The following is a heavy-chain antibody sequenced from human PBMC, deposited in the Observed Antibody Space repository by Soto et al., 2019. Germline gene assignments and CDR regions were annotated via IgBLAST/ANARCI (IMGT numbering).Heavy chain of an antibody. CDR3: ARGAVYSSSWKDFDY. D-gene: IGHD6-13*01. Sequence: GGSLRLSCAASGFTFSSYGMHWVRQAPGKGLEWVAVIWYDGSNKYYADSVKGRFTISRDNSKNTLYLQMNSLRAEDTAVYYCARGAVYSSSWKDFDYWGQGTLVTVSS. J-gene: IGHJ4*02. CDR2: IWYDGSNK. CDR1: GFTFSSYG. V-gene: IGHV3-33*01.